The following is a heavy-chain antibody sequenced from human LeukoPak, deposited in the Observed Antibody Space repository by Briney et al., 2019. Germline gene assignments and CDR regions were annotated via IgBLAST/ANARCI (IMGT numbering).Heavy chain of an antibody. CDR3: ARVPVVAATEDY. D-gene: IGHD2-15*01. CDR1: GFTFSSYA. Sequence: PGGSLRLSCAASGFTFSSYAMHWVRQAPGKGLEWVAVISYDGSNKYCADSVKGRFTISRDNSKNTLYLQMNSLRAEDTAVYYCARVPVVAATEDYWGQGTLVTVSS. J-gene: IGHJ4*02. V-gene: IGHV3-30-3*01. CDR2: ISYDGSNK.